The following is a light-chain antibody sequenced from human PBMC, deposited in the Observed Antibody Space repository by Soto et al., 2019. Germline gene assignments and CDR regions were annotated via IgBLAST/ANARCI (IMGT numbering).Light chain of an antibody. CDR1: HNISCKY. V-gene: IGKV3-20*01. J-gene: IGKJ2*01. Sequence: EIVLTQSPGSLSLSPGERATLSCRASHNISCKYLAWYQQKPGQAPTLLVSGASSRATDVPDRFSGSGSGTDFTLTISRLEPEDFAGYFCQQCDTSPFTFGQGTKLEIK. CDR3: QQCDTSPFT. CDR2: GAS.